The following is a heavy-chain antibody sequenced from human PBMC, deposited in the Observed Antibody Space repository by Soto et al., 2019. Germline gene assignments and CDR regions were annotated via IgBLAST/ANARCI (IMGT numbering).Heavy chain of an antibody. D-gene: IGHD6-19*01. J-gene: IGHJ4*02. CDR2: IYHSGST. CDR1: GYSISSGYY. V-gene: IGHV4-38-2*02. Sequence: PSETLSLTCAVSGYSISSGYYWGWIRQPPGKGLEWIGSIYHSGSTYYNPSLKSRVTISVDTSKNQFSLKLSSVTAADTAVYYCAREYNSGWNPNFDYWGQGTLVTVSS. CDR3: AREYNSGWNPNFDY.